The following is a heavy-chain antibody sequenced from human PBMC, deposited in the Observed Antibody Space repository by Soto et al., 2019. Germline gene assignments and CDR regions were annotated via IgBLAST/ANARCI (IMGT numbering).Heavy chain of an antibody. D-gene: IGHD2-8*01. V-gene: IGHV4-34*01. CDR2: INHSGST. Sequence: SETLSLTCAVYGGSFSGYDWSWIRQPPGKGLEWIGEINHSGSTNYNPSLKSRVTISVDTSKNQFSLKLSSVTAADTAVYYCARGKWVLRFFDYWGQGTLVTVSS. J-gene: IGHJ4*02. CDR1: GGSFSGYD. CDR3: ARGKWVLRFFDY.